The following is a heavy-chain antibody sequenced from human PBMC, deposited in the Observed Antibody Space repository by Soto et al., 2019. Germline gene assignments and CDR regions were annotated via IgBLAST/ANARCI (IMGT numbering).Heavy chain of an antibody. CDR1: GFTFSDYA. Sequence: GGSLRLSCAASGFTFSDYAMSWVGQTPGKGLDWVSAFSGSGGSTYYADSVKGRFTISRDNSKNTLYLQMNSLRAEDTAVYYCAKVSHRGSYYFDYWGQGTLVTVSS. CDR2: FSGSGGST. CDR3: AKVSHRGSYYFDY. J-gene: IGHJ4*02. V-gene: IGHV3-23*01. D-gene: IGHD1-26*01.